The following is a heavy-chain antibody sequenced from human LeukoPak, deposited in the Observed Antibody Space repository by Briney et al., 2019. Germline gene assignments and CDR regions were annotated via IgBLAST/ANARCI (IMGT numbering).Heavy chain of an antibody. V-gene: IGHV4-39*01. CDR1: GGSISSSSYY. J-gene: IGHJ3*02. CDR3: ARGMTTVTPDAFDI. CDR2: IYYSGST. D-gene: IGHD4-17*01. Sequence: SETLSLTCTVSGGSISSSSYYWGWIRQPPGKGLEWIGSIYYSGSTYYNPSLKSRVTISVDTSKNQFSLKLSSVTAADTAVYCCARGMTTVTPDAFDIWGQGTMVTVSS.